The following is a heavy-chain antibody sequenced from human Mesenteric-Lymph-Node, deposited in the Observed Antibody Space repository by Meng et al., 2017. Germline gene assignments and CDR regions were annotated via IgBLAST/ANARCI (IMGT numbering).Heavy chain of an antibody. D-gene: IGHD2-15*01. V-gene: IGHV4-39*07. CDR3: ARVCSGGSCYTTALDY. Sequence: GSLRLSCTVSGGSISSSSYYWGWIRQPPGKGLEWIGSIYYSGSTYYNPSLKSRVTISVDTSKNQFSLKLSSVTVADTAVYYCARVCSGGSCYTTALDYWGQGTLVTVSS. J-gene: IGHJ4*02. CDR1: GGSISSSSYY. CDR2: IYYSGST.